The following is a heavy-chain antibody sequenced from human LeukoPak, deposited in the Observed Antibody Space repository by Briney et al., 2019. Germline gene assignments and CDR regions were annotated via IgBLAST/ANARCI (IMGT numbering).Heavy chain of an antibody. CDR1: GGSFSGYY. CDR3: ARGRLVSGGSGNWFDP. V-gene: IGHV4-34*01. Sequence: SETLSLTCAVYGGSFSGYYWSWIRQPPGKGLEWMGEINHSGSTNYNPSLKSRVTISVDTSKNQFSLKLSSVTAADTAVYYCARGRLVSGGSGNWFDPWGQGTLVTVSS. J-gene: IGHJ5*02. CDR2: INHSGST. D-gene: IGHD2-15*01.